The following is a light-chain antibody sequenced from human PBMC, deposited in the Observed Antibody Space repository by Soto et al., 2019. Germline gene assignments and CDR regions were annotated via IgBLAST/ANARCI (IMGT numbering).Light chain of an antibody. J-gene: IGKJ5*01. CDR2: GAS. V-gene: IGKV3-20*01. CDR3: QQYTGQPTT. CDR1: QTVSSKY. Sequence: EISLTQSPDTLSLSPGARATLSCRASQTVSSKYLAWCQKRTGQAPRLLIYGASTRAAGIPERLSGSGYGTDLTITITRIETEDSEVYFCQQYTGQPTTFGHGTRLEI.